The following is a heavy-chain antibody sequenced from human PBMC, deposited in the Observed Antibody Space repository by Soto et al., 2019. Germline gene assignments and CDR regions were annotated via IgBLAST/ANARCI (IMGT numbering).Heavy chain of an antibody. CDR1: GFTFSSYA. CDR3: AKGASVTRTYNWFDL. J-gene: IGHJ5*02. CDR2: ISATGGST. D-gene: IGHD4-17*01. Sequence: EVQLLESGGGLVQPGGSLRLSCAASGFTFSSYAMSWVRQAPGKGLEWVSGISATGGSTYYADSVKGRFTISRDNSKNTLYLQMSSLRAEDTAVYYCAKGASVTRTYNWFDLWGQGTLVTVSS. V-gene: IGHV3-23*01.